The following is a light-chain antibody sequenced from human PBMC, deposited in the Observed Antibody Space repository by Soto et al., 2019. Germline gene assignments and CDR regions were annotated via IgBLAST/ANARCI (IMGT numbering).Light chain of an antibody. Sequence: QSVLAQPASVSGSPGQSITISCSGTTSDVGGYNLVSWYQQHTAKAPKLLIYEGTQRPSGFSSRFSGHKSGNTAYLTISGLQAEDEADYYCCSYASSISYVLGTGTKVTVL. CDR3: CSYASSISYV. J-gene: IGLJ1*01. CDR2: EGT. V-gene: IGLV2-23*01. CDR1: TSDVGGYNL.